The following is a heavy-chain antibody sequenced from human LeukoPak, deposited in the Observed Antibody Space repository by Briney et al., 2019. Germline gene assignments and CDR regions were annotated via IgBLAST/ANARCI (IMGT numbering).Heavy chain of an antibody. D-gene: IGHD6-13*01. CDR1: GFTFSSYG. J-gene: IGHJ4*02. CDR2: IWYDGSNK. Sequence: GGSLRLSCAASGFTFSSYGMHWVRQAPGKGLEWVAVIWYDGSNKYYADSVKGRFTISRDNSMNTLYLQMNSLRAEDTAVYYCARDIPGIAPSDYWGQGTLVTVSS. CDR3: ARDIPGIAPSDY. V-gene: IGHV3-33*01.